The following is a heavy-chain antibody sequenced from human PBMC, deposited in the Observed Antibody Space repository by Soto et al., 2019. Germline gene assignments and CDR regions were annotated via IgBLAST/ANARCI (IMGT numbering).Heavy chain of an antibody. J-gene: IGHJ4*02. CDR2: ISYDGNHI. CDR3: ARDGSHDYGDNGYFDY. Sequence: GGSLRLSCAASGFPFSSYDMHWVRQAPGKGLEWVALISYDGNHIFYADSVKGRFTISRDNSKNTLYLQMNSLRAEDTAVYYCARDGSHDYGDNGYFDYWGQGTLVTVSS. D-gene: IGHD4-17*01. V-gene: IGHV3-30-3*01. CDR1: GFPFSSYD.